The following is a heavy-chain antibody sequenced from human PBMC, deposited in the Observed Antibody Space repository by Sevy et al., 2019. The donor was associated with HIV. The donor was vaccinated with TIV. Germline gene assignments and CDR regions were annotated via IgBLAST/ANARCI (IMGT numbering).Heavy chain of an antibody. D-gene: IGHD3-16*01. CDR2: IYDSGST. CDR3: ARDTHSPGPYVWNWFDP. V-gene: IGHV4-31*03. J-gene: IGHJ5*02. Sequence: SETLSLTCTVSGGSISSGGYYWSWIRQHPGKGLEWIGYIYDSGSTYYNPSLKSRVTISVDTSKNQFSLKLSSVTAADTAVYYCARDTHSPGPYVWNWFDPWGQGTLVTVSS. CDR1: GGSISSGGYY.